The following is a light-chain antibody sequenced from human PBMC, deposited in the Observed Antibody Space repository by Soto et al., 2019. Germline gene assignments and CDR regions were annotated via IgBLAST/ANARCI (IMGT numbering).Light chain of an antibody. CDR2: GAS. V-gene: IGKV3-15*01. J-gene: IGKJ1*01. CDR3: QHYNNWPRT. CDR1: QSVSSN. Sequence: EIVMTQSPATLSVSPGERATLSCRASQSVSSNLAWYQQKPGQAPRLLIYGASTRAPGIPARFSSSGSGTEFTLTISSLQSEDFAVYYCQHYNNWPRTFGQGTKVEIK.